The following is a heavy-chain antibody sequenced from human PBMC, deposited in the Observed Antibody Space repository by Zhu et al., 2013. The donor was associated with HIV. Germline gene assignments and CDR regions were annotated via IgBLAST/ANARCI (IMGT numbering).Heavy chain of an antibody. CDR3: ARVRSLSGAFDL. D-gene: IGHD3-10*01. V-gene: IGHV1-18*04. Sequence: QVQLVQSGAEVKKPGASVKVSCKASGYSFTSYFMHWVRQAPGQGLEWMGWIRSSPANTKYAQKFQGRVIMTTDTSTRAAYLELGSLRSDDSAVYYCARVRSLSGAFDLWGQGTMVTVSS. CDR1: GYSFTSYF. CDR2: IRSSPANT. J-gene: IGHJ3*01.